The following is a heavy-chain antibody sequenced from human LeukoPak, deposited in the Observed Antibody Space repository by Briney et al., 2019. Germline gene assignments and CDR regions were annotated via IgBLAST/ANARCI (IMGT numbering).Heavy chain of an antibody. V-gene: IGHV1-2*02. D-gene: IGHD2-2*01. CDR3: ARDKYCSSTSCYTTNWFDP. CDR1: GYTFTGYY. Sequence: ASVKVSCKASGYTFTGYYMHWVRQAPGQGLEWMGWINPNSGGTNYAQKFQGRVTMTRDTSISTAYMELSRLRSDDTAVYYCARDKYCSSTSCYTTNWFDPWGQGTLVTVPS. CDR2: INPNSGGT. J-gene: IGHJ5*02.